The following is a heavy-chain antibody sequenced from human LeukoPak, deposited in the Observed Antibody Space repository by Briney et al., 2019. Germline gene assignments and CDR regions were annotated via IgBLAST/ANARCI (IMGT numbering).Heavy chain of an antibody. Sequence: GGSLRLSCAASGFTFSHYAMSWVRQAPGKGLEWVSSISGGGSSTYYADSVKGRFTISRDNSKSTLYLQMNSLRAEDTAVYYCAEGGYNTFFDYWGQGTLVTVSS. D-gene: IGHD5-12*01. CDR3: AEGGYNTFFDY. J-gene: IGHJ4*02. V-gene: IGHV3-23*01. CDR2: ISGGGSST. CDR1: GFTFSHYA.